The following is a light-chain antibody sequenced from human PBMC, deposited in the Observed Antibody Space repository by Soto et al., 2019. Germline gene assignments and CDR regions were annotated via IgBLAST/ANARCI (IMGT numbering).Light chain of an antibody. J-gene: IGKJ4*01. CDR2: AAS. V-gene: IGKV1-27*01. CDR3: QKYNSAPLT. CDR1: QGISSY. Sequence: DIQMTQSPSSLSASVGDRVTITCRACQGISSYLAWYQQKPGKVPKLLIYAASTLQSGVPSRFSGSGSGTDFTLTISSLQPEDVATYYCQKYNSAPLTFGGGTKVEIK.